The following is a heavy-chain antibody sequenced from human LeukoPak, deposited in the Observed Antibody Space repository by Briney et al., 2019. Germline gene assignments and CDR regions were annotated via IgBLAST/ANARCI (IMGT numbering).Heavy chain of an antibody. D-gene: IGHD6-19*01. J-gene: IGHJ4*02. Sequence: VHLGGSLRLSCAASGFTFSSYSMNWVRQAPGKGLEWVSYISSSSSTIYYADSVKGRFTISRDNAKNSLYLQMNSLRAEDTAVYYCARDSGGHSSGWYTPSDFDYWGQGTLVTVSS. CDR2: ISSSSSTI. CDR3: ARDSGGHSSGWYTPSDFDY. CDR1: GFTFSSYS. V-gene: IGHV3-48*04.